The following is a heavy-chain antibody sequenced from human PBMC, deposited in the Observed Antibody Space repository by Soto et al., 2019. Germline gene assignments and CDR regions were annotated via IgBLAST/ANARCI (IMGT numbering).Heavy chain of an antibody. CDR2: IYYSGST. V-gene: IGHV4-59*01. CDR1: GGSISSYY. Sequence: PSETLSLTCTVSGGSISSYYWSWIRQPPGKGLEWIGYIYYSGSTNYNPSLKSRVTISVDTSKNQFSLKLSSVTAADTAVYYCARGSVDTDMVYYYYGMDVSGQGTTVTVYS. D-gene: IGHD5-18*01. J-gene: IGHJ6*02. CDR3: ARGSVDTDMVYYYYGMDV.